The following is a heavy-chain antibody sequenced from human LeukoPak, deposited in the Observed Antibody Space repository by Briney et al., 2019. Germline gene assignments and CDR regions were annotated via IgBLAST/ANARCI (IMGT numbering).Heavy chain of an antibody. CDR3: ARDREGYCSSTSCYPPNWFDP. Sequence: SVKVSCKASGGTFSSYAISWVRQAPGQGLEWMGGIIPIFGTANYAQKFQGRVTITADKSTSTAYMELSSLRSEDTAVYYCARDREGYCSSTSCYPPNWFDPWGQGTLVTVSS. J-gene: IGHJ5*02. D-gene: IGHD2-2*01. V-gene: IGHV1-69*06. CDR2: IIPIFGTA. CDR1: GGTFSSYA.